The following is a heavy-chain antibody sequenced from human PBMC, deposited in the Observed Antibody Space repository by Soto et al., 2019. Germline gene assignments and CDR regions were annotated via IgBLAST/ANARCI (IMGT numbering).Heavy chain of an antibody. CDR3: ARGWGTIFDY. D-gene: IGHD7-27*01. CDR2: INHSGRT. CDR1: GGSFSGYY. V-gene: IGHV4-34*01. Sequence: QVQLQQCGAGLLKPSETLSLTCAVYGGSFSGYYWNWIRQPPGKGLEWIGEINHSGRTNYNPSLKSRVTISVDTSKNQFSLKPSSVTAADTAVYYCARGWGTIFDYWGQGTLVTVSS. J-gene: IGHJ4*02.